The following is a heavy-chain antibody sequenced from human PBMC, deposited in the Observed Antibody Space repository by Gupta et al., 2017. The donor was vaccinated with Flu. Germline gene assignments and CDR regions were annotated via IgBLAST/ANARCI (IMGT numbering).Heavy chain of an antibody. CDR2: ISYDGSNQ. V-gene: IGHV3-30*18. Sequence: VKLVESGGGVVQHGRSLTLSCAASRFTCSRYGLDWVRQAPGKWLEWVAVISYDGSNQWFVDSVRGRFTISRDNSKNTLYLQMNSLRPEDTAVYYCAKGGLHNWNYDGDYWGQGTLVTVSS. D-gene: IGHD1-7*01. CDR3: AKGGLHNWNYDGDY. CDR1: RFTCSRYG. J-gene: IGHJ4*02.